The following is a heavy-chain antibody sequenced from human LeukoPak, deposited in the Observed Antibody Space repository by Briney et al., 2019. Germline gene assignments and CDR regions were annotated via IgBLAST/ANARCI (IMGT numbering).Heavy chain of an antibody. J-gene: IGHJ6*03. V-gene: IGHV3-23*01. CDR1: GFTLSNYG. Sequence: GGSLRLSCAVSGFTLSNYGMSWVRQAPGKGLEWVAGIYDSGGSTSYADSVKGRFTISRDNPRNTLYLQMNSLRAEDTAVYYCARDVRFLKYMDVWGKGTTVTVSS. CDR2: IYDSGGST. CDR3: ARDVRFLKYMDV. D-gene: IGHD3-3*01.